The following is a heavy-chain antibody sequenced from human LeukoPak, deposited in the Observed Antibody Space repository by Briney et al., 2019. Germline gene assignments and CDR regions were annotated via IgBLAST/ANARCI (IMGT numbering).Heavy chain of an antibody. CDR2: IKSKTDGGTT. J-gene: IGHJ4*02. CDR3: STDSTIVY. V-gene: IGHV3-15*01. CDR1: GFTFGDYA. Sequence: GGSLRLSCTASGFTFGDYAMSWVRQAPGKGLEWVGRIKSKTDGGTTDYAAPVKGRFSISRDDSKNTLYLQMNSLKTEDTAVYYCSTDSTIVYWGQGTLVTVSS. D-gene: IGHD3-9*01.